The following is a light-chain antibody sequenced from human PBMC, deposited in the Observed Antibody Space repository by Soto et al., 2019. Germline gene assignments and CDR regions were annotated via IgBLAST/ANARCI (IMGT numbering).Light chain of an antibody. J-gene: IGLJ1*01. CDR1: SSNIGAGYD. CDR2: GNS. CDR3: QSYDSSLSEDYV. Sequence: QSVLTQPPSVSGAPGHRVTISCTGSSSNIGAGYDVHWYQQLPGTAPKLLIYGNSNRPSGVPDRFSGSKSGTSASLAITGLQAEDEADYYCQSYDSSLSEDYVFGTGTKLTVL. V-gene: IGLV1-40*01.